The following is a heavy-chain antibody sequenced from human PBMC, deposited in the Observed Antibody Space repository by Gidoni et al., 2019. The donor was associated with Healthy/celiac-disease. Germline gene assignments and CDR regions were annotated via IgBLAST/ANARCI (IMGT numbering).Heavy chain of an antibody. Sequence: QVQLVQSGAEVKTPGASVKVSCKASGYTFTSYGSSWVRQAPGQGLELMGWFSAYNGNTNYAQKLQGRVTMTTDTSTSTAYMELRSLRSDDAAVYYCARDQGAFGVVKVAFDIWGQGTMVTVSS. V-gene: IGHV1-18*04. J-gene: IGHJ3*02. D-gene: IGHD3-3*01. CDR1: GYTFTSYG. CDR3: ARDQGAFGVVKVAFDI. CDR2: FSAYNGNT.